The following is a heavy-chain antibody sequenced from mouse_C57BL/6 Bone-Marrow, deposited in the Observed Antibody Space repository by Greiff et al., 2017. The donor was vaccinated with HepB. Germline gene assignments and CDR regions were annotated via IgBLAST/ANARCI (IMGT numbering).Heavy chain of an antibody. CDR2: IYPGDGDT. CDR3: ARRDSNYAY. D-gene: IGHD2-5*01. J-gene: IGHJ3*01. V-gene: IGHV1-82*01. Sequence: VQLVESGPELVKPGASVKISCKASGYAFSSSWMNWVKQRPGKGLEWIGRIYPGDGDTNYNGKFKGKATLTADKSSSTAYMQLSSLTSEDSAVYFCARRDSNYAYWGQGTLVTVSA. CDR1: GYAFSSSW.